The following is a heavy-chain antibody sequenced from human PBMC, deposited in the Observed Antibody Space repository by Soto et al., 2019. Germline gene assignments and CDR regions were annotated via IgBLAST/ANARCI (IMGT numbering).Heavy chain of an antibody. CDR2: INGDGTDT. CDR1: GFTFSMYW. V-gene: IGHV3-74*03. D-gene: IGHD3-16*01. CDR3: AREVGRGSGSYYLDY. J-gene: IGHJ4*02. Sequence: GGSLRLSCAASGFTFSMYWMHWVRQAPGKGLLWVLRINGDGTDTTYADSVKGRFTISRDNAKNTVYLQMNGLRAEDTAVYYCAREVGRGSGSYYLDYWGQETLVTVS.